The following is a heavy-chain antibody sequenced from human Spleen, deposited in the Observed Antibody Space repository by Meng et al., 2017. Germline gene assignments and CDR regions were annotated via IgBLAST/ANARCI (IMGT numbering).Heavy chain of an antibody. Sequence: GGSLRLSCAASGFTFSNYAMSWVRQAPGKGLEWVSGISWNSGSIGYADSVKGRFTISRDNAKNSLYLQMNSLRAEDMALYYCAKDRAAVAYDAFDIWGQGTMVTVSS. CDR3: AKDRAAVAYDAFDI. V-gene: IGHV3-9*03. CDR1: GFTFSNYA. CDR2: ISWNSGSI. D-gene: IGHD6-19*01. J-gene: IGHJ3*02.